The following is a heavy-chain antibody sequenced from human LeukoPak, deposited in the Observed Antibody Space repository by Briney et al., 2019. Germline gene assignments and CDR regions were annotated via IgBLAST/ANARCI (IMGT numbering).Heavy chain of an antibody. CDR1: GYTFTSYD. D-gene: IGHD3-10*01. V-gene: IGHV1-8*01. Sequence: ASVKVSCKASGYTFTSYDINWVRQATGQGLEWMGWMNPNSGNTGCAQKFQGRVTMTRNTSISTAYMELSSLRSEDTAVYYCARGSMRRMVRGVILHNWFDPWGQGTLVTVSS. CDR2: MNPNSGNT. J-gene: IGHJ5*02. CDR3: ARGSMRRMVRGVILHNWFDP.